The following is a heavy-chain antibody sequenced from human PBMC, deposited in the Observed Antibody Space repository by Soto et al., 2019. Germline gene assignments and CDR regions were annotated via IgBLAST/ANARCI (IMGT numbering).Heavy chain of an antibody. CDR2: IIPIFGTA. CDR3: ARVRCDYYDSSGYPNDAFDI. V-gene: IGHV1-69*13. J-gene: IGHJ3*02. D-gene: IGHD3-22*01. CDR1: GGTFSSCA. Sequence: SVKVSCKASGGTFSSCAISWVRQAPGQGLEWMGGIIPIFGTANYAQKFQGRVTITADESTSTAYMELSSLRSEDTAVYYCARVRCDYYDSSGYPNDAFDIWGQGTMVTVSS.